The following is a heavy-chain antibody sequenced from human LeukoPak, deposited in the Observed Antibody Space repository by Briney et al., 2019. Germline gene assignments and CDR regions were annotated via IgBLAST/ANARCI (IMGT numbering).Heavy chain of an antibody. CDR2: IKQDGSDK. J-gene: IGHJ4*02. D-gene: IGHD1-26*01. CDR1: GFTFTNYY. V-gene: IGHV3-7*01. CDR3: ARDEGGSYYYF. Sequence: GGSLRLSCAASGFTFTNYYMSWVRQAPGKGLEWVANIKQDGSDKYYVDPVKGRFTISRDNAKSSLYLQMNSLRAEDTAVYYCARDEGGSYYYFWGQGTLVAVSS.